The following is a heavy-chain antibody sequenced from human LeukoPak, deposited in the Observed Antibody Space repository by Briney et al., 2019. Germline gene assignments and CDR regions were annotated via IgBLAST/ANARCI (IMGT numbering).Heavy chain of an antibody. D-gene: IGHD4-17*01. CDR3: ARDQYGDYVFDY. Sequence: GGSLRLSCVASGFTFSSYSMNWVRQARGKGLEWVSSIRSSSSYIYYADSVKGRFIISRDNAKNSLHLQMNSLRAEDTAVYYCARDQYGDYVFDYWGQGTLVTVSS. J-gene: IGHJ4*02. CDR2: IRSSSSYI. V-gene: IGHV3-21*01. CDR1: GFTFSSYS.